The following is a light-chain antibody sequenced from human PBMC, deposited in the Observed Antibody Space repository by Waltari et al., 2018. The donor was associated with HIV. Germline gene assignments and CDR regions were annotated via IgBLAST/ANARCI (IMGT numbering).Light chain of an antibody. V-gene: IGLV2-14*01. Sequence: QSALAQPASVSGSPGQSITISCTGTSSDVGGYNYVSWYQHHPGKVPKLIVYEVSTRPSGLSNRFSGSTSGNTASLTISGLQAEDEADYYCSSYTNSSTPVVFGGGTKLTVL. CDR1: SSDVGGYNY. CDR3: SSYTNSSTPVV. CDR2: EVS. J-gene: IGLJ2*01.